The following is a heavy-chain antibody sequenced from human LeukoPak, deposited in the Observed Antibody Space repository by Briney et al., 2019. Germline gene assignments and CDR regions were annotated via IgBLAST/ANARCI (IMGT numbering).Heavy chain of an antibody. V-gene: IGHV3-30*18. CDR1: GFTFSNYG. Sequence: GGSLRLSCAASGFTFSNYGMHWVRQAPGKGLEWVAVISYDGGNKYYAGSVKDRFTISRDNSKNTLYLQMNSLRGDDAALYYCAKDSSRFFDWLSFTDFGLDYWGQGTLVTVSS. D-gene: IGHD3-9*01. CDR2: ISYDGGNK. CDR3: AKDSSRFFDWLSFTDFGLDY. J-gene: IGHJ4*02.